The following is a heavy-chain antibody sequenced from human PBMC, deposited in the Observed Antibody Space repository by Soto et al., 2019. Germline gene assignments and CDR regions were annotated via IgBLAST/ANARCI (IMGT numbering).Heavy chain of an antibody. D-gene: IGHD5-12*01. Sequence: SVKVSCKASGGTFSSYAISWVRQAPGQGLEWMGGIIPIFGTANYAQKFQGRVTITADESTSTAYMELSSLRSEDTAVCYCARARGMATIMDAFDIWGQGTMVTVSS. V-gene: IGHV1-69*13. CDR3: ARARGMATIMDAFDI. CDR1: GGTFSSYA. CDR2: IIPIFGTA. J-gene: IGHJ3*02.